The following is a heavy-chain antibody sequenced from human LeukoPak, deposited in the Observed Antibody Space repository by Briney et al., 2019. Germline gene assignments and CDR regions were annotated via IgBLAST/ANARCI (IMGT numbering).Heavy chain of an antibody. CDR2: VSPYNGNT. Sequence: ASVKVSCKTSGYTFTDYDITWVRQAPGQGLEWMGRVSPYNGNTYYSQRFQDRVTITKDTSTGTAYMDLRNLRTDDTAMYYCARFSSSWLYFDYWGQGTLVTVSS. CDR1: GYTFTDYD. V-gene: IGHV1-18*01. J-gene: IGHJ4*02. D-gene: IGHD6-13*01. CDR3: ARFSSSWLYFDY.